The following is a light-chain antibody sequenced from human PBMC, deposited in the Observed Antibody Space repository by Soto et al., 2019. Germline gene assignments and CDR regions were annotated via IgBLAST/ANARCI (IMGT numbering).Light chain of an antibody. J-gene: IGKJ2*01. CDR3: QQYNNCVT. V-gene: IGKV3-15*01. Sequence: EIVMTQSAATLSVSPGERATLSCRASQSVSSNLAWYQQKPGQAPRLLIYGASTRATGIPARFSGSGSGTEFTLTISSLQSEDFALYYCQQYNNCVTFGQGTKLDIK. CDR2: GAS. CDR1: QSVSSN.